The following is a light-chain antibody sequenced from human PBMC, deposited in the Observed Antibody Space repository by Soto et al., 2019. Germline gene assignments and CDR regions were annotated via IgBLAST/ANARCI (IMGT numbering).Light chain of an antibody. J-gene: IGLJ2*01. CDR1: NSNIGSFYD. CDR3: QSYDNSLSHVV. Sequence: QSVLTQPPSVSGTPGQRVTIPCTGSNSNIGSFYDVHWYQQLPGTVPKLLIYGDNNRPSGVPDRFSGSKSGTSASLAITGLQAEDEADYYCQSYDNSLSHVVFGGGTKLTVL. CDR2: GDN. V-gene: IGLV1-40*01.